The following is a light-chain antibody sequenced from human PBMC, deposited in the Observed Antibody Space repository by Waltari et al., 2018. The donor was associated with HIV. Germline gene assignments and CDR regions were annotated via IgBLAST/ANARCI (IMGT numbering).Light chain of an antibody. CDR3: SSYGGSDNRVV. J-gene: IGLJ2*01. CDR1: SSDVGGYNF. CDR2: EVN. V-gene: IGLV2-8*01. Sequence: QSALTQPPSASGSPGQSVTISCTGTSSDVGGYNFVSWYQQHPGKAPKFIIYEVNKRPSGVPSRSAGSKSGNTASRTVSGLQAEDEADYYCSSYGGSDNRVVFGGGTKLTVL.